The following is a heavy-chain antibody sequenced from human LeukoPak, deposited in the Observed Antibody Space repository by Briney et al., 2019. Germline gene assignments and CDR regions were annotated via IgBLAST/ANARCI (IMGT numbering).Heavy chain of an antibody. CDR3: ARGRLPDFGVVIAPYYYYYYMDF. D-gene: IGHD3-3*01. CDR2: INHSGST. V-gene: IGHV4-34*01. Sequence: PSETLSLTCAVYSGSFSGYYWSWIRQPPGKGLEWIGEINHSGSTNYNPSLKGRVTISVDTSKNQFSLKLSSVTAADTAVYYCARGRLPDFGVVIAPYYYYYYMDFWGKGTTVTVSS. CDR1: SGSFSGYY. J-gene: IGHJ6*03.